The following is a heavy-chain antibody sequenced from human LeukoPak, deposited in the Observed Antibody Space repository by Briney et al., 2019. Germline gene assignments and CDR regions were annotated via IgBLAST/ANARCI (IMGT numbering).Heavy chain of an antibody. D-gene: IGHD5-24*01. CDR1: GGSFSGYY. CDR3: ARGGRDGYNWCDY. J-gene: IGHJ4*02. CDR2: INHSGST. Sequence: PSETLSLTCAVYGGSFSGYYWSWIRQPPGKGLEWIGEINHSGSTNYNPTLKSRVTISVDTSKNQFSLKLSSVTAADTAVYYCARGGRDGYNWCDYWGQGTLVTVSS. V-gene: IGHV4-34*01.